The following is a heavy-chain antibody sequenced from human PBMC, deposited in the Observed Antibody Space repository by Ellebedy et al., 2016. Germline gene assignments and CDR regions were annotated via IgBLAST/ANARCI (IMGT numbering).Heavy chain of an antibody. J-gene: IGHJ4*02. Sequence: GESLKISXAASGFTFSSYWMSWVRQAPGKGLEWVANIKQDGSEKYYVDSVKGRFTLSRDNSKNTLYLQMNSLRAEDTAVYYCARDSSGYYFLPDYWGQGTLVTVSS. CDR1: GFTFSSYW. CDR3: ARDSSGYYFLPDY. D-gene: IGHD3-22*01. V-gene: IGHV3-7*01. CDR2: IKQDGSEK.